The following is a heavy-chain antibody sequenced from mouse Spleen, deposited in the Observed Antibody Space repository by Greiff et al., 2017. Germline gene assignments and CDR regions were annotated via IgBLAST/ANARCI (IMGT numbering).Heavy chain of an antibody. J-gene: IGHJ3*01. CDR2: ISSGGGNT. CDR3: ARRGITAWFAY. V-gene: IGHV5-9*04. Sequence: EVRLVESGGGLVKPGGSLKLSCAASGFTFSSYAMSWVRQTPEKRLEWVATISSGGGNTYYPDSVKGRFTISRDNAKNTLYLQMSSLKSEDTAMYYCARRGITAWFAYWGQGTLVTVSA. D-gene: IGHD2-4*01. CDR1: GFTFSSYA.